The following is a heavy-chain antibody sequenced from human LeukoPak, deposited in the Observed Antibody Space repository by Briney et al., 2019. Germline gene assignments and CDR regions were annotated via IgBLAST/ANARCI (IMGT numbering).Heavy chain of an antibody. CDR3: ARDPQLGPFDY. Sequence: SDTLSLTCTVSGGSISSYYWSWIRQPAGKGLEWIGRIYTSGRTNYNPSLKSRVTMSVDTSKKQFSLKLSSVTAADTAVYYCARDPQLGPFDYWGQGTLVTVSS. V-gene: IGHV4-4*07. J-gene: IGHJ4*02. D-gene: IGHD6-6*01. CDR1: GGSISSYY. CDR2: IYTSGRT.